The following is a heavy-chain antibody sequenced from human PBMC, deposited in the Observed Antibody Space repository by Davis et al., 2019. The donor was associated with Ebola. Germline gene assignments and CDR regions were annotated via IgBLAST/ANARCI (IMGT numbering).Heavy chain of an antibody. D-gene: IGHD3/OR15-3a*01. CDR2: TYYTSKWFN. V-gene: IGHV6-1*01. Sequence: PSETLSLTCAVSGDSVPRKGAAWNWIRQSPSSGLEWLGRTYYTSKWFNDYAVSVKSRITVNPDTSKNQVSLHLNSVTPDDTAVYYCARGWLRTGFDSWGQGTLVTVSS. J-gene: IGHJ4*01. CDR3: ARGWLRTGFDS. CDR1: GDSVPRKGAA.